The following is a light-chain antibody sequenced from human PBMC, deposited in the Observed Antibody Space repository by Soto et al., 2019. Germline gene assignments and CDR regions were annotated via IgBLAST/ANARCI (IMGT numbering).Light chain of an antibody. CDR2: GAS. J-gene: IGKJ4*01. CDR1: QSVNSN. V-gene: IGKV3-15*01. CDR3: QQYNNWPLT. Sequence: EIVMTQSPATVSVSPGERATLSCRASQSVNSNLGWYQQKPGQVPRLLMYGASTRATGIPARFSGSGSGTEFTLTISSLQSEDFAVYYCQQYNNWPLTFGGGTKVEIK.